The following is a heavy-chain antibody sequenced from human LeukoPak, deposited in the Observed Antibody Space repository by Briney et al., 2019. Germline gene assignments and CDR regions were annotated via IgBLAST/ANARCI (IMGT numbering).Heavy chain of an antibody. V-gene: IGHV1-8*01. CDR2: MNPNSGNT. CDR3: ARGVKGYYYMDV. CDR1: GYIFTNYD. Sequence: ASVKVSCKASGYIFTNYDINWVRQATGQGLEWMGWMNPNSGNTGYAQKFQGRVTITRNTSISTAYMELSSLRSEDTAVYYCARGVKGYYYMDVWGKGTTVTVSS. J-gene: IGHJ6*03.